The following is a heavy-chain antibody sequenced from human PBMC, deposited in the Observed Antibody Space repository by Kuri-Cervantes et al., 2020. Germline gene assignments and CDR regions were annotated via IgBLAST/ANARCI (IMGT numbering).Heavy chain of an antibody. CDR3: ARDRGIAAAGSSHLDY. CDR2: INPSGGST. J-gene: IGHJ4*02. D-gene: IGHD6-13*01. V-gene: IGHV1-46*01. CDR1: GYTLIELS. Sequence: SVKVSCKVSGYTLIELSMHWVRQAPGQGLEWMGIINPSGGSTSYAQKFQGRVTMTRDTSTSTVYMELSSLRSEDTAVYYCARDRGIAAAGSSHLDYWGQGTLVTVSS.